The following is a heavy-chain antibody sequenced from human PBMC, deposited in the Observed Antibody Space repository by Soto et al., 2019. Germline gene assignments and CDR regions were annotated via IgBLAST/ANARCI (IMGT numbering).Heavy chain of an antibody. CDR2: IWYDGSNK. J-gene: IGHJ4*02. CDR1: GFTFSSYG. CDR3: AREGYSYGYSDY. Sequence: GGSLRLSCAASGFTFSSYGMHWVRQAPGKGLEWVAAIWYDGSNKYYADSVKGRFTISRDNSKNTLYLQMNSLRAEDTAVYYCAREGYSYGYSDYWGQGTLVTVSS. D-gene: IGHD5-18*01. V-gene: IGHV3-33*01.